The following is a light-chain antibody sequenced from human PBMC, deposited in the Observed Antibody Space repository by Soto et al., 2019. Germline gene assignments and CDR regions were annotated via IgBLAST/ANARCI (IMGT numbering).Light chain of an antibody. CDR1: QNISSY. CDR2: DAS. CDR3: QQRKNWQVT. V-gene: IGKV3-11*01. Sequence: ILFIQSSSTQSFYPGQRDPHYCRASQNISSYLAWYQQKPGQAPRLLIYDASNRATGIPARFSGSGSGTDFTLTISSLEPEDFAIYYCQQRKNWQVTFGQGTRLEIK. J-gene: IGKJ5*01.